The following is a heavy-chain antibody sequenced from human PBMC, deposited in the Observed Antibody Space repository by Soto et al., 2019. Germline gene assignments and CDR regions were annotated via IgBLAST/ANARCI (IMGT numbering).Heavy chain of an antibody. Sequence: PGGSLRLSCAASGFTFSSYAMHWVRQAPGKGLEWVAVISYDGSNKYYADSVKGRFTISRDNSKNTLYLQMNSLRAEDTAVYYCARGVPGYCSGGSCFNWFDPWGQGTLVTVSS. CDR3: ARGVPGYCSGGSCFNWFDP. CDR2: ISYDGSNK. J-gene: IGHJ5*02. CDR1: GFTFSSYA. D-gene: IGHD2-15*01. V-gene: IGHV3-30-3*01.